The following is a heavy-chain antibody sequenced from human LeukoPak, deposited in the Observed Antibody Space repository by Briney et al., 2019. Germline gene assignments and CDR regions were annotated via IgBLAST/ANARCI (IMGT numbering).Heavy chain of an antibody. CDR3: ARIDYYHGMDV. Sequence: GGSLRLSCAVSGFTFSSYSMCWVRQAPGKGLEWVSSISSSSSYIHYADSVKDRFTISRDNARNSLYLQLSSLRAGDTAVYYCARIDYYHGMDVWGQGTTVTVSS. CDR2: ISSSSSYI. J-gene: IGHJ6*02. V-gene: IGHV3-21*01. CDR1: GFTFSSYS.